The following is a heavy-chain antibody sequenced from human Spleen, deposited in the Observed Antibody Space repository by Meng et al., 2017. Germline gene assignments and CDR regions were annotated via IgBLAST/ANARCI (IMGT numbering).Heavy chain of an antibody. CDR3: VRDEDISAAGKLFGDY. D-gene: IGHD6-13*01. V-gene: IGHV1-2*06. J-gene: IGHJ4*02. Sequence: ASVKVSCKPSGYTFTAYWLHWVRLAPGQGLEWMGRIDPGSGGTQYPQNFQGRVLMTRDTSTSTTYMELSGLRSDDTAVYYCVRDEDISAAGKLFGDYWGQGTLVTVSS. CDR2: IDPGSGGT. CDR1: GYTFTAYW.